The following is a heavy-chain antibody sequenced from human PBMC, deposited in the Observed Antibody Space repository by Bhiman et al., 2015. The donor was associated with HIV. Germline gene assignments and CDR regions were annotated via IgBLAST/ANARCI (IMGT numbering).Heavy chain of an antibody. J-gene: IGHJ6*03. CDR3: AKVPYSSSWTYYYYYMDV. CDR2: ISYDGSHK. Sequence: QVQLVESGGGVVQPGRSLRLSCAASGFTFSNYGMHWVRQAPGKGLEWVAVISYDGSHKYYADSVKGRFTISRDNSRNTLYLQMISLTAEDTAVYYCAKVPYSSSWTYYYYYMDVWGKGTTVTVS. D-gene: IGHD6-13*01. CDR1: GFTFSNYG. V-gene: IGHV3-30*18.